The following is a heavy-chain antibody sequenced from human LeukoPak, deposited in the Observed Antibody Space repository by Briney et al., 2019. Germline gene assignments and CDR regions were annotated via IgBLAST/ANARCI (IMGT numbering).Heavy chain of an antibody. CDR2: INPSGGST. D-gene: IGHD3-22*01. CDR3: ATYDSSGYLDY. Sequence: LGASVKVSCKASGYTFTSYYMHWVRQAPGQGLEWMGIINPSGGSTSYAQKFQGRVTLTEDTSTDTAYMELSSLRSEDTAVYYCATYDSSGYLDYWGQGTLVTVSS. V-gene: IGHV1-46*03. CDR1: GYTFTSYY. J-gene: IGHJ4*02.